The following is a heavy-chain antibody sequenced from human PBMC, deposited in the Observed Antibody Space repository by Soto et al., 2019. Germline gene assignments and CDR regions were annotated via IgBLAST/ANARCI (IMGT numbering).Heavy chain of an antibody. Sequence: QVQLVQSGAEVKKPGSSVKVSCKTSGVTFSDYAFSWVRQAPGQGLEWMGGIIPIFGIANYAQKFQGRFTITADESTSTTYMEVSSLRSEDTAVYYCARGRDTSGSLHGSWFDPWGQGTLVTVSS. J-gene: IGHJ5*02. CDR1: GVTFSDYA. V-gene: IGHV1-69*12. CDR2: IIPIFGIA. CDR3: ARGRDTSGSLHGSWFDP. D-gene: IGHD1-1*01.